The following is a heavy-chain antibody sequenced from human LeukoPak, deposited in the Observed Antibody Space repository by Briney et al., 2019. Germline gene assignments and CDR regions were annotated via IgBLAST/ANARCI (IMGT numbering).Heavy chain of an antibody. Sequence: SETLSLTCAVSGGSISSSNWWSWDRQPPGKGLEWIGEIYHSGSTNYNPSLKSRVTISVDRSKNQFSLKLSSVTAADTAVYYCARGTYYDSSGLDHGAFDIWGQGTMVTVSS. V-gene: IGHV4-4*02. J-gene: IGHJ3*02. CDR1: GGSISSSNW. CDR3: ARGTYYDSSGLDHGAFDI. CDR2: IYHSGST. D-gene: IGHD3-22*01.